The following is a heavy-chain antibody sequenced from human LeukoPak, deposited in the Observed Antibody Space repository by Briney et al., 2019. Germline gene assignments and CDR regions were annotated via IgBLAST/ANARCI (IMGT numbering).Heavy chain of an antibody. Sequence: SETLSLTCTVSGDSIGSHYWSWIRQPPGKGLEWIGYIFYVGSTNYNPSLKSRVTISVDTSKNQFSLKLNSVTAANTAVDYCARDYYDSRGEAFDIWGHGTMVTVSS. D-gene: IGHD3-22*01. J-gene: IGHJ3*02. CDR3: ARDYYDSRGEAFDI. CDR2: IFYVGST. V-gene: IGHV4-59*11. CDR1: GDSIGSHY.